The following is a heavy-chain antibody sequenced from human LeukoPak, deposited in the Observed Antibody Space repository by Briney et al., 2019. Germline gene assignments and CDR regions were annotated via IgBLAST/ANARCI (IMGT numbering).Heavy chain of an antibody. CDR3: AKKGSGNSGNYFDY. V-gene: IGHV3-23*01. CDR2: ISGSGGST. Sequence: GGSLRLSCAASGFTFYSYAMSWVRQAPGKGLEWVSAISGSGGSTYYADSVKGRFTISRDNSKNTLYLQMNSLRAEDTAVYYCAKKGSGNSGNYFDYWGQGTLVTVSS. D-gene: IGHD4-23*01. J-gene: IGHJ4*02. CDR1: GFTFYSYA.